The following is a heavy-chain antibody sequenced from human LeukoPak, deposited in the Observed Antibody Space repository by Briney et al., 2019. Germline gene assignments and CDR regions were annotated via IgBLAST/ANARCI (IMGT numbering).Heavy chain of an antibody. Sequence: GASVKVSCKASGFTLTDYIHWVRQDPRQGLQWMGWIKPNSGDTDYAQKFQGRVTMTRDTSLSTAYMELSGLTSDDTAVYYCASHENQVSWGQGTLVTVSS. CDR2: IKPNSGDT. CDR1: GFTLTDY. J-gene: IGHJ5*02. D-gene: IGHD1-14*01. CDR3: ASHENQVS. V-gene: IGHV1-2*02.